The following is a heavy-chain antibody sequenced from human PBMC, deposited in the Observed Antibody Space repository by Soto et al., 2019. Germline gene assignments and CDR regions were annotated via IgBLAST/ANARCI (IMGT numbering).Heavy chain of an antibody. D-gene: IGHD3-22*01. V-gene: IGHV3-30*03. CDR2: ISYDGSNK. CDR3: ASERNKRNYYDSSGYAFHGMDV. J-gene: IGHJ6*02. CDR1: GFTFSSYG. Sequence: GGSLRLSCAASGFTFSSYGMHWVRQAPGKGLEWVAVISYDGSNKYYADSVKGRFTISRDNSKNTLYLQMNSLRAEDTAVYYCASERNKRNYYDSSGYAFHGMDVWGQGTTVTVSS.